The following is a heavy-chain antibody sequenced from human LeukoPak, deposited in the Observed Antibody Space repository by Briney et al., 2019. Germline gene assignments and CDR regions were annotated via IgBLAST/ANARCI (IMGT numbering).Heavy chain of an antibody. V-gene: IGHV4-38-2*02. D-gene: IGHD3-22*01. CDR3: AKGPYYYDSSGYSADY. CDR2: MYHSGST. J-gene: IGHJ4*02. Sequence: SETLSLTCSVSGYSISSAYYWGWIRQPPGKGLEWIGTMYHSGSTNYNPSLKSRVTISVDTSKNQFSLKLSSVTAADTAVYYCAKGPYYYDSSGYSADYWGQGTLVTVSS. CDR1: GYSISSAYY.